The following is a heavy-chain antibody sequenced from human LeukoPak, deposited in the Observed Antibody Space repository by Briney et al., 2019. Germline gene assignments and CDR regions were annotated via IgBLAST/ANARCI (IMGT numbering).Heavy chain of an antibody. CDR2: IYHSGST. J-gene: IGHJ6*02. V-gene: IGHV4-4*02. CDR1: GGSISSSNW. Sequence: SETLSLTCAVSGGSISSSNWWSWVRQPPGKGLEWIGEIYHSGSTNYNPSLKSRVTISVDKSKNQFSLKLSSVTAADTAVYYCASSGSGWNYYYYGMDVWGQGTTVTVSS. D-gene: IGHD6-19*01. CDR3: ASSGSGWNYYYYGMDV.